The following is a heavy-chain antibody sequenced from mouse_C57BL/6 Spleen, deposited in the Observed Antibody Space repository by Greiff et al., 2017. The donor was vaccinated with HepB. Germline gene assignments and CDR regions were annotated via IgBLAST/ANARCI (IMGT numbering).Heavy chain of an antibody. Sequence: VKLMESGAELVRPGASVKLSCKASGYTFTDYYINWVKQRPGQGLEWIARIYPGSGNTYYNEKFKGKATLTAEKSSSTAYMQLSSLTSEDSAVYFCARLDDGYSAWFAYWGQGTLVTVSA. CDR3: ARLDDGYSAWFAY. J-gene: IGHJ3*01. D-gene: IGHD2-3*01. CDR1: GYTFTDYY. CDR2: IYPGSGNT. V-gene: IGHV1-76*01.